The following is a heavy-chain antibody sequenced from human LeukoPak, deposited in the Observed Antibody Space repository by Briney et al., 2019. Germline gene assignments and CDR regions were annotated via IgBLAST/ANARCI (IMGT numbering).Heavy chain of an antibody. D-gene: IGHD6-19*01. Sequence: GGSLRLSCAASGFIFRSHWMHWVLQAPGNGLISVSRIDGDECATYYGDSVTGRFTISRDNDKNTLYLQMNSLRVEDTAVYYCARPYSSGWDNWFDPWGQGTLVTVSS. CDR2: IDGDECAT. V-gene: IGHV3-74*01. CDR1: GFIFRSHW. J-gene: IGHJ5*02. CDR3: ARPYSSGWDNWFDP.